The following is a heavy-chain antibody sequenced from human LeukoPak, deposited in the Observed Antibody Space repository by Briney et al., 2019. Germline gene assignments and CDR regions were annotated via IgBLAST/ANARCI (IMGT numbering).Heavy chain of an antibody. CDR3: ARDMGGSGSYHTRNYYYYGMDV. V-gene: IGHV3-30*04. CDR1: GFTFSSYA. J-gene: IGHJ6*04. CDR2: ISYDGSNK. Sequence: PGRSLRLSCAASGFTFSSYAMHWVRQAPGKGLEWVAVISYDGSNKYYADSVKGRFTISSDNSKNTLYLQMNSLRAEDTAVYYCARDMGGSGSYHTRNYYYYGMDVWGKGTTVTVSS. D-gene: IGHD3-10*01.